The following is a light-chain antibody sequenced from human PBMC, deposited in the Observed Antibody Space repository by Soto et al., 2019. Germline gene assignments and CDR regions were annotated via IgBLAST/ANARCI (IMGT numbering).Light chain of an antibody. CDR3: KQRHMWPIT. Sequence: EIVLTQSPGTLSLSPGERATLSCRASQSFRGLLAWYQQKPGQAHRLLIYDAYNRATGIQPRFSGSGSGTDFTLTISSLEPEDSAVYYCKQRHMWPITFGQGTRLEIK. J-gene: IGKJ5*01. CDR1: QSFRGL. V-gene: IGKV3-11*01. CDR2: DAY.